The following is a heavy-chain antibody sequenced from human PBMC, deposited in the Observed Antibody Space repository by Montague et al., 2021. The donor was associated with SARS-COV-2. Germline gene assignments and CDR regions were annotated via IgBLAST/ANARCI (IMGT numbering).Heavy chain of an antibody. CDR1: GFTFSSYA. D-gene: IGHD6-19*01. CDR3: ATGYSSGWSHQYYFDY. CDR2: ISYDGSNK. V-gene: IGHV3-30-3*01. Sequence: SLRLSCAASGFTFSSYAMHWVRQAPGKGLEWVAVISYDGSNKYYADSVKGRFTISRDNSKNTLYLQMNSLRAGDTAVYYCATGYSSGWSHQYYFDYWGQGTLVTVSS. J-gene: IGHJ4*02.